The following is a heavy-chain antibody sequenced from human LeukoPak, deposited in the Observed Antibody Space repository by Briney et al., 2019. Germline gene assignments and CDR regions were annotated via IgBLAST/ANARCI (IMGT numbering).Heavy chain of an antibody. CDR3: ARDSALGQWLARNAFDI. V-gene: IGHV3-23*01. J-gene: IGHJ3*02. CDR2: ISSSGGST. Sequence: GGSLRLSCAASGLTFSNYAMSWVRQAPGKGLEWVPGISSSGGSTYYADSVKGRFTISRDNSKNTLFLQMNSLRAEDTAVYYCARDSALGQWLARNAFDIWGQGTMVTVSS. D-gene: IGHD6-19*01. CDR1: GLTFSNYA.